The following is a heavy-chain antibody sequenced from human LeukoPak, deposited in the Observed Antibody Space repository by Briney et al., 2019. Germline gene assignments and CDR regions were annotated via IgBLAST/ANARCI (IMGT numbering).Heavy chain of an antibody. J-gene: IGHJ6*04. Sequence: GGSLRLSCAASGFTFSFYWMHWVRQAPGKGLVWVSRINSDGTNTDYADSVKGRFTISRDNAKNSLYLQMNSLRAEDTAVYYCAELGITMIGGVWGKGTTVTISS. D-gene: IGHD3-10*02. CDR2: INSDGTNT. V-gene: IGHV3-74*01. CDR3: AELGITMIGGV. CDR1: GFTFSFYW.